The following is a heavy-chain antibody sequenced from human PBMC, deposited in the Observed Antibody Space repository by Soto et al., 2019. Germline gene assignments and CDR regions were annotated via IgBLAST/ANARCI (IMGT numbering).Heavy chain of an antibody. CDR1: GFTVSSNY. D-gene: IGHD6-19*01. J-gene: IGHJ6*02. CDR3: ARDKSSGWPRYYYYGMDV. V-gene: IGHV3-53*01. Sequence: GSLRLSCAASGFTVSSNYMSWVRQAPGKGLEWVSVIYSGGSTYYADSVKGRFTISRGNSKNTLYLQMNSLRAEDTAVYYCARDKSSGWPRYYYYGMDVWGQGTTVTVSS. CDR2: IYSGGST.